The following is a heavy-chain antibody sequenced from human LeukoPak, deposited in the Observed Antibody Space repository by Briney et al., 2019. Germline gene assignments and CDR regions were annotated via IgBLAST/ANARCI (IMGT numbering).Heavy chain of an antibody. CDR1: GGSFSGYY. Sequence: SETLSLTCAVYGGSFSGYYWSWIRQPPGKGPEWIGEINHSGSTNYNPSLKSRVTISVDTSKNQFSLKLSSVTAADTAVYYCARGLGYCSGGSCYVPYYYYGMDVWGQGTTVTVSS. J-gene: IGHJ6*02. CDR2: INHSGST. D-gene: IGHD2-15*01. V-gene: IGHV4-34*01. CDR3: ARGLGYCSGGSCYVPYYYYGMDV.